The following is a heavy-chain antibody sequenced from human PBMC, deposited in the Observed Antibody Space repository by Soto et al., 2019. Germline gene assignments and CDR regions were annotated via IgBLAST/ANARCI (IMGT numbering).Heavy chain of an antibody. CDR2: ISPTGAFT. Sequence: GGSLRLSCAASGFTFSSYSMNWVRQAPGKGLEWVSCISPTGAFTFYADSMKGRFTISRDNSGNTLFLQMSSLTAADTAFYYCAKSPYGDLPYYFDYWGQGSLVTVSS. CDR1: GFTFSSYS. CDR3: AKSPYGDLPYYFDY. D-gene: IGHD3-10*01. J-gene: IGHJ4*02. V-gene: IGHV3-21*04.